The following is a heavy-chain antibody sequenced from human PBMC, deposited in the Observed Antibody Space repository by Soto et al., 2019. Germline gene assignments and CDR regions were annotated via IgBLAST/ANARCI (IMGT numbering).Heavy chain of an antibody. Sequence: GGSLRLSCAASGFTFSSYGMHWVRQAPGKGLEWVAVISYDGSNKYYADSVKGRFTISRDNSKNTLYLQMNSLRAEDTAVYYCAKDGERWLPYYDYWGQGTLVTVSS. CDR1: GFTFSSYG. D-gene: IGHD5-12*01. J-gene: IGHJ4*02. CDR2: ISYDGSNK. CDR3: AKDGERWLPYYDY. V-gene: IGHV3-30*18.